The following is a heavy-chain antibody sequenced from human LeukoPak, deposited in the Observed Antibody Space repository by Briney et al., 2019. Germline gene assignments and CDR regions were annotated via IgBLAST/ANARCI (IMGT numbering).Heavy chain of an antibody. Sequence: GGSLRLSCAASGFPVSSNYMTWVRQAPGKGLEWLSDFYSGGSTDYADSVSGRFTMSRDNSKITLYLQMNSLRAEDTAVYFCARDPPYDSGAYPDYWGQGTLVTVCS. CDR1: GFPVSSNY. CDR3: ARDPPYDSGAYPDY. D-gene: IGHD1-26*01. V-gene: IGHV3-66*01. J-gene: IGHJ4*02. CDR2: FYSGGST.